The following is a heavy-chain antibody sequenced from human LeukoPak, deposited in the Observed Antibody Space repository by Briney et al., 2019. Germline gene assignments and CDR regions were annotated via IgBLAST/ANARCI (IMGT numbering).Heavy chain of an antibody. D-gene: IGHD2-8*01. V-gene: IGHV1-18*01. CDR2: ISTYNDNP. CDR3: ARLMGPPDY. Sequence: GASVKVSCKASGYTFTSYGISWVRQAPGQGLECMGWISTYNDNPNYAQKFQGRVTMTTDTSTSTAYLDLRSLRSDDTAVYFCARLMGPPDYWGQGTRVTVSS. CDR1: GYTFTSYG. J-gene: IGHJ4*02.